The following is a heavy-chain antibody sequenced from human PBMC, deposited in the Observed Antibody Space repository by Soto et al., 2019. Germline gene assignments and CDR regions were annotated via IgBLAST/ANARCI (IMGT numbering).Heavy chain of an antibody. Sequence: GGSLRLSCAASGFTFSSYAMHWVRQAPGKGLEWVAVISYDGSNKYYADSVKGRFTISRDNSKNTLYLQMNSLRAEDTAVYYCARAKYSSGWYGLCFDYWGQGTLVTVSS. CDR1: GFTFSSYA. CDR3: ARAKYSSGWYGLCFDY. J-gene: IGHJ4*02. V-gene: IGHV3-30-3*01. D-gene: IGHD6-19*01. CDR2: ISYDGSNK.